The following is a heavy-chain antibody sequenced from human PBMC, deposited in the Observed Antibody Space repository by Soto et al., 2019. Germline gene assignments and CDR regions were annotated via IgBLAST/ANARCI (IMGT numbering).Heavy chain of an antibody. CDR3: AREYRYSSSWQGPYYFDY. CDR2: IYYSGST. J-gene: IGHJ4*02. Sequence: SETLCLTCTVSGGSISRGGYYWSWIRQHPGKGLEWIGYIYYSGSTYYNPSLKSRVTISVDTSKNQFSLKLSSVTAADTAVYYCAREYRYSSSWQGPYYFDYWGQGTLVTVSS. V-gene: IGHV4-31*03. CDR1: GGSISRGGYY. D-gene: IGHD6-13*01.